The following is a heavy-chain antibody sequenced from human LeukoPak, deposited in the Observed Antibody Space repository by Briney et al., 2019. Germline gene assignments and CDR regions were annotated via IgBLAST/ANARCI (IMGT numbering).Heavy chain of an antibody. Sequence: ASVKVSCKAYGGTFSNYAVSWVRQAPGQGLEWMGEIIPIFDTTNYAQKYQGRVTITTDESTRTDYMELSGLRSEDTALYYCAGMASPTAAGTGYFDPWGQGTLVTVSS. V-gene: IGHV1-69*05. CDR1: GGTFSNYA. CDR2: IIPIFDTT. J-gene: IGHJ5*02. D-gene: IGHD6-13*01. CDR3: AGMASPTAAGTGYFDP.